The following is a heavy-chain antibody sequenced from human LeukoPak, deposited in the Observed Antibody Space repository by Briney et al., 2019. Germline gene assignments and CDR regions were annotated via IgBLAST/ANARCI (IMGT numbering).Heavy chain of an antibody. CDR2: LLTGGST. CDR3: ARDEGSGHYDS. CDR1: GGSISSFY. D-gene: IGHD3-3*01. Sequence: SETLSLTCTVSGGSISSFYWSWIRQPAGMGLEWIGRLLTGGSTIYNPSLKSRVTISVDKSKNQFSLKLSSVTAADTAVYYCARDEGSGHYDSWGQGTLVTVSS. J-gene: IGHJ4*02. V-gene: IGHV4-4*07.